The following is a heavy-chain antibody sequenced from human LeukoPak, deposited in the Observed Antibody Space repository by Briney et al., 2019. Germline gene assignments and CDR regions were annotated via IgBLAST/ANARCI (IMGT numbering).Heavy chain of an antibody. CDR3: ARVILTGYYPLDY. CDR2: IYYSGST. CDR1: GGSFSGYY. V-gene: IGHV4-34*01. Sequence: SETLSLTCAVYGGSFSGYYWSWIRQPPGKGLEWIGSIYYSGSTYYNPSLKSRVTISVDTSKNQFSLKLSSVTAADTAVYYCARVILTGYYPLDYWGQGTLVTVSS. D-gene: IGHD3-9*01. J-gene: IGHJ4*02.